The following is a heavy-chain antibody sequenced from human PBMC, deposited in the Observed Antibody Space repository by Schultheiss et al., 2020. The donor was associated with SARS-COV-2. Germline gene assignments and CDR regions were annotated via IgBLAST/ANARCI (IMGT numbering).Heavy chain of an antibody. CDR2: ISSSGSTI. V-gene: IGHV3-48*04. CDR3: ARDQGTMVRGVINYYYYYGMDV. CDR1: GFTFSSYS. D-gene: IGHD3-10*01. Sequence: GRSLRLSCAASGFTFSSYSMNWVRQAPGKGLEWVSSISSSGSTIYYADSVKGRFTISRDNAKNSLYLQMNSLRAEDTAVYYCARDQGTMVRGVINYYYYYGMDVWGQGTTVTVSS. J-gene: IGHJ6*02.